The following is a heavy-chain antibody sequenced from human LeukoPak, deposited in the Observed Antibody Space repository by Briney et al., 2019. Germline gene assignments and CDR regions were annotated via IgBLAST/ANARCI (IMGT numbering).Heavy chain of an antibody. CDR2: IKQDGSEK. D-gene: IGHD2-15*01. J-gene: IGHJ4*02. CDR1: GFTFSSFE. V-gene: IGHV3-7*05. Sequence: PGGSLRLSCAASGFTFSSFEMNWVRQAPGKGLEWVANIKQDGSEKYYVDSVKGRFTISRDNAKNSLYLQMNSLRAEDTAVYYCARARGAVVAASYYFDYWGQGTLVTVSS. CDR3: ARARGAVVAASYYFDY.